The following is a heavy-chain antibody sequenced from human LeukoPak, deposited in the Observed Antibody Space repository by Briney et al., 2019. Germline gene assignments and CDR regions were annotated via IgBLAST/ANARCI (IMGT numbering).Heavy chain of an antibody. CDR2: INHSGST. J-gene: IGHJ4*02. V-gene: IGHV4-39*07. Sequence: SETLSLTCTVSGGSISSSSYYWSWIRQPPGKGLEWIGEINHSGSTNYNPSLKSRVTISVDTSKNQFSLKLSSVTAADTAVYYCARGPSARYSSGWYVGYWGQGTLVTVSS. D-gene: IGHD6-19*01. CDR3: ARGPSARYSSGWYVGY. CDR1: GGSISSSSYY.